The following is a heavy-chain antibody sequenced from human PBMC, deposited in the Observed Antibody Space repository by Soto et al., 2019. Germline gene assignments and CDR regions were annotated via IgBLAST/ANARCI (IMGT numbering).Heavy chain of an antibody. CDR2: ISYDGSNK. J-gene: IGHJ6*02. D-gene: IGHD1-1*01. CDR1: GFTFSSYA. Sequence: QVQLVESGGGVVQPGRSLRLSCAASGFTFSSYAMHWVRQAPGKGLEWVAVISYDGSNKYYAGSVKGRFTISRDNSKNTLYLQMNSLRAEDTAVYYCARDRLRYNWNDFPYYYYGMDVWGQGTTVTVSS. CDR3: ARDRLRYNWNDFPYYYYGMDV. V-gene: IGHV3-30-3*01.